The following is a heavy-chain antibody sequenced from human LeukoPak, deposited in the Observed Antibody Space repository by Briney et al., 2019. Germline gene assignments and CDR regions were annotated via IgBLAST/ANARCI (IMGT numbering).Heavy chain of an antibody. V-gene: IGHV1-18*01. D-gene: IGHD2-21*02. CDR3: ARGPPVVTAIDYGTDV. CDR1: GCTFTSYG. Sequence: ASVKVSCKASGCTFTSYGISWVRQAPGQGLEWMGWISAYNGNTNYAQKLQGRVTMTTDTSTSTAYMELRSLRSDDTAVYYCARGPPVVTAIDYGTDVWGQGTTVTVSS. CDR2: ISAYNGNT. J-gene: IGHJ6*02.